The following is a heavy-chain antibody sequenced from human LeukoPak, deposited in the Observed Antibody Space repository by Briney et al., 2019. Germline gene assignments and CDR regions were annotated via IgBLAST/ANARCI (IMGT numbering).Heavy chain of an antibody. CDR2: INHSGST. CDR3: ARGNSGYYGSGSICDY. V-gene: IGHV4-34*01. J-gene: IGHJ4*02. D-gene: IGHD3-10*01. CDR1: GGSFSGYY. Sequence: SETLSLTCAVYGGSFSGYYWSWIRQPPGKGLEWIGEINHSGSTNYNPSLKSRVTISVDTSKNQFSLKLSSVTAADTAVYYCARGNSGYYGSGSICDYWGQGTPVTVSS.